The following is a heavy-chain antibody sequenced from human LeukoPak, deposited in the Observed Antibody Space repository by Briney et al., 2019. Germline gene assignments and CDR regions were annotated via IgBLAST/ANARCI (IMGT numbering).Heavy chain of an antibody. CDR2: IYTSGST. CDR3: ARGLYRSGWYHFDY. V-gene: IGHV4-4*07. J-gene: IGHJ4*02. Sequence: PSETLSLTCTVSGGSINKWYWGWFRQPAGKGLEWIGRIYTSGSTFYDPSPKRRVTISVDTSKNQFSLTLNSVTAADTAVYYCARGLYRSGWYHFDYWGQGTLVTVSS. D-gene: IGHD6-19*01. CDR1: GGSINKWY.